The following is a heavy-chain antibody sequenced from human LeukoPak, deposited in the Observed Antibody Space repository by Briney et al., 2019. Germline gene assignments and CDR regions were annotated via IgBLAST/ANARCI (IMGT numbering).Heavy chain of an antibody. D-gene: IGHD3-10*01. Sequence: GGSLRLSCAASGFTFSSYAMSGVRQAPGKGLEWVSAISGSGGSTYYADSVKGRFTISRDNSKNTLYLQMNSLRAEDTAVYYCATYYYGSGSYMPENFDYWGQGTLVTVSS. V-gene: IGHV3-23*01. CDR2: ISGSGGST. CDR1: GFTFSSYA. J-gene: IGHJ4*02. CDR3: ATYYYGSGSYMPENFDY.